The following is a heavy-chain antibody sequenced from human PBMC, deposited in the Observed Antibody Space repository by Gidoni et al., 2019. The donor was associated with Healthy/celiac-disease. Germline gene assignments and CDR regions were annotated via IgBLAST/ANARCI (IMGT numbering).Heavy chain of an antibody. CDR2: ISGSGGST. CDR3: AKDRVAARSTGYFDY. D-gene: IGHD6-6*01. CDR1: GFTLSSYA. J-gene: IGHJ4*02. V-gene: IGHV3-23*01. Sequence: EVQLLESGGGLVKPGGSLRLSCAASGFTLSSYAMSWVRQGPGKGLEWVSAISGSGGSTYYADSVKGRFTISRDNSKNTLYLQMNSLRAEDTAVYYCAKDRVAARSTGYFDYWGQGTLVTVSS.